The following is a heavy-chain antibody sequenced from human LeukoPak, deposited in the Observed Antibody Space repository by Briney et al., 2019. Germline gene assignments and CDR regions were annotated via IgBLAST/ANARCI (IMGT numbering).Heavy chain of an antibody. J-gene: IGHJ4*02. Sequence: GASVKVSCKASVYTVTSYAINGVRRAPGEGLEWMGWSSTNTGNPTYAQAFTGRLVFSLDTSVRTAYLQISRLKAEDTAVYYCAREFPYRGGDCANFAYWGQGTLVPVS. CDR2: SSTNTGNP. CDR3: AREFPYRGGDCANFAY. D-gene: IGHD2-21*02. CDR1: VYTVTSYA. V-gene: IGHV7-4-1*02.